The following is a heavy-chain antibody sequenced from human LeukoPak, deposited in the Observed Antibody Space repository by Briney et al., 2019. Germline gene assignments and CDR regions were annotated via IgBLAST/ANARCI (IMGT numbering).Heavy chain of an antibody. CDR3: ARDRDGTAYYPLDF. CDR2: ISSSSSI. V-gene: IGHV3-21*01. Sequence: PGGSLRLSCAVSVFTFSSYSMNWVRQAPGKGLEWLSFISSSSSINYADSVEGRFTISRDNAKNSLYLQMNSLRAEDTAVYYCARDRDGTAYYPLDFRGQGTLVTVSS. D-gene: IGHD3-22*01. J-gene: IGHJ4*02. CDR1: VFTFSSYS.